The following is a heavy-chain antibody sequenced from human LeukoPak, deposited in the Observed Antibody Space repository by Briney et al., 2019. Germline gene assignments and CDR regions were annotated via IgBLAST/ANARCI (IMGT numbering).Heavy chain of an antibody. D-gene: IGHD3-22*01. J-gene: IGHJ4*02. V-gene: IGHV6-1*01. CDR1: GDSVSITSAA. CDR3: ARTLVDYYDSSGYSDLDY. Sequence: SQTLSLTCAISGDSVSITSAAWNWIRHSPSRGIEWLGRTYYTSQWHNDYSESVKSRIIISPDTSQNQFSLHLNSVTPEDTAVYYCARTLVDYYDSSGYSDLDYWGQGTPITVSS. CDR2: TYYTSQWHN.